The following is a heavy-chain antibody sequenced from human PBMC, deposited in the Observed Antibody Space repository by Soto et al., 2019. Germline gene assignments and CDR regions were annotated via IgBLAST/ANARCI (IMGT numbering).Heavy chain of an antibody. Sequence: SVKVSCKASGGTFSNHLISWVRQAPGQGLEWMGTIIPLFGTLNYAQKLQGRVTISADKSTSTAYMELSSLRSDDTAVYYCASGSLYGSGSYPVDYWGQGNLVTVSS. V-gene: IGHV1-69*06. D-gene: IGHD3-10*01. J-gene: IGHJ4*01. CDR3: ASGSLYGSGSYPVDY. CDR1: GGTFSNHL. CDR2: IIPLFGTL.